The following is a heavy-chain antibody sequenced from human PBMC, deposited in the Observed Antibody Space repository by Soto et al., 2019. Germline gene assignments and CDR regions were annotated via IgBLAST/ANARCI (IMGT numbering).Heavy chain of an antibody. CDR3: ARTHDFWSGYYPRGWFDP. V-gene: IGHV4-34*01. D-gene: IGHD3-3*01. J-gene: IGHJ5*02. CDR2: INHSGST. Sequence: PSETLSLTCAVYGGSFSGYYWSWIRQPPGKGLEWIGEINHSGSTNYNPSLKSRVTISVDTSKNQFSLKLSSVTAADTAVYYCARTHDFWSGYYPRGWFDPWGQGTLVTGSS. CDR1: GGSFSGYY.